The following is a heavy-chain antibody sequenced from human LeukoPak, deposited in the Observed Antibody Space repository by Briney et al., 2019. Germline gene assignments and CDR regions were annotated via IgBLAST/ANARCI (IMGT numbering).Heavy chain of an antibody. CDR1: GFTFSSYS. CDR2: ISSSSSYI. D-gene: IGHD1-26*01. J-gene: IGHJ4*02. Sequence: KSGGSLRLSCAASGFTFSSYSMNWVRQAPGKGLEWVSSISSSSSYIYYADSVKGRFTISRDNAKNSLYLQMNSLRAEDTAVYYCARESRSGSYLDYWGQGTLVTVSS. CDR3: ARESRSGSYLDY. V-gene: IGHV3-21*01.